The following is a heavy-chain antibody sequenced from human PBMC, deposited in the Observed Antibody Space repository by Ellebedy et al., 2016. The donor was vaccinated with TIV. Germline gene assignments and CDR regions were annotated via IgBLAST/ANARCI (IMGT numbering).Heavy chain of an antibody. D-gene: IGHD1-26*01. CDR1: GFTFSSYS. CDR2: ISSSSYI. Sequence: PGGSLRLSCAASGFTFSSYSMNWVRQAPGKGLEWVSSISSSSYIYYADSVKGRFTISRDNAKNSLYLQMNSLRAEDTAVYYCARDFSELPFDYWGQGTLVTVSS. J-gene: IGHJ4*02. CDR3: ARDFSELPFDY. V-gene: IGHV3-21*01.